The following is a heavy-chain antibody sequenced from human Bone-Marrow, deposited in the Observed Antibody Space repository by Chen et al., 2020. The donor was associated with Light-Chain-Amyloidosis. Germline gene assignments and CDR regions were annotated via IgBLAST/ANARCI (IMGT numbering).Heavy chain of an antibody. V-gene: IGHV5-51*01. CDR2: IYPDDSDA. Sequence: EVQLEQSGPEVKKPGETLKISCKGYGYTSPNDWIGWVRQMPGKGLEWRGVIYPDDSDARYSPSFEGQVTISADKSITTAYLQWRSLKASDTAMYYCARRRDGYNFDYWGQGTLVTVSS. D-gene: IGHD5-12*01. CDR3: ARRRDGYNFDY. J-gene: IGHJ4*02. CDR1: GYTSPNDW.